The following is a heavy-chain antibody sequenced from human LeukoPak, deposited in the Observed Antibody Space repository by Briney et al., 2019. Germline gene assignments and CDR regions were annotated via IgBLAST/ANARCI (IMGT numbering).Heavy chain of an antibody. D-gene: IGHD3-3*01. V-gene: IGHV1-18*01. Sequence: ASVKVSCKASGYTFTSYGISWVRQAPGQGLEWMGWISAYNGNTNYARKLQGRVTMTTDTSTSTAYMELRSLRSDDTAVYYCARTTYYDFWSGYHQYYYGMDVWGQGTTVTVSS. CDR2: ISAYNGNT. J-gene: IGHJ6*02. CDR3: ARTTYYDFWSGYHQYYYGMDV. CDR1: GYTFTSYG.